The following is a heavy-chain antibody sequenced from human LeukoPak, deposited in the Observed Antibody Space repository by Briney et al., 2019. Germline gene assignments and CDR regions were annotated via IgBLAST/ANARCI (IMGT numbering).Heavy chain of an antibody. J-gene: IGHJ4*02. V-gene: IGHV3-7*01. CDR2: INQDGSEQ. CDR1: GFTFSSYW. CDR3: ARVGYCSTTSCYWRAFDY. Sequence: GGSLRLSCAASGFTFSSYWMSWVRQAPGKGLEWVANINQDGSEQYYVDSVKGRSTISRDNTKNSLYLQMNSLRAEDTAVYYCARVGYCSTTSCYWRAFDYWGQGTLVTVSS. D-gene: IGHD2-2*01.